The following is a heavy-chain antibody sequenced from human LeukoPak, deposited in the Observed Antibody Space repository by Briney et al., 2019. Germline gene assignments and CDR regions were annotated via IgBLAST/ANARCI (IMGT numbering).Heavy chain of an antibody. Sequence: QPGGSLRLSCAASGFTFSRDWMHWVRQAPGEGLVWVSRINHNGVSRAYADFVKGRFTISRDDARGTVYLQMDSLSADDTAVYYCARVPGYVGYFYGMDVWGQGTTVTVSS. V-gene: IGHV3-74*01. J-gene: IGHJ6*02. CDR2: INHNGVSR. D-gene: IGHD2-15*01. CDR3: ARVPGYVGYFYGMDV. CDR1: GFTFSRDW.